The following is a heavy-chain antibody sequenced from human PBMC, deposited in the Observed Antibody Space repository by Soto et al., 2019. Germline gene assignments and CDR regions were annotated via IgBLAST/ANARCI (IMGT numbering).Heavy chain of an antibody. Sequence: SETLSLTCAVSGGSFSGFYWTWVRQTPGKGLEWIGEVNHLGGAKYNPSLKGRVTISIDTSIHQFSLKLRSVTAADTAIYYCARSAGYFYWGQGTPVTVSS. CDR1: GGSFSGFY. V-gene: IGHV4-34*01. CDR3: ARSAGYFY. CDR2: VNHLGGA. D-gene: IGHD6-25*01. J-gene: IGHJ4*02.